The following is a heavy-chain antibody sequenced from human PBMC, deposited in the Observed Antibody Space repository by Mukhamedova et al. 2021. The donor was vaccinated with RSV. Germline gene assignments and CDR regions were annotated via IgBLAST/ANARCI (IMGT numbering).Heavy chain of an antibody. Sequence: VKWVANIKSDGSEAYYVGSVKGRFTVSRDNAENSVHLQMNSLRAEDTAIYFCARSLKYDFWNGYPTPYFDYWGLGALVTVSS. CDR3: ARSLKYDFWNGYPTPYFDY. D-gene: IGHD3/OR15-3a*01. J-gene: IGHJ4*02. V-gene: IGHV3-7*01. CDR2: IKSDGSEA.